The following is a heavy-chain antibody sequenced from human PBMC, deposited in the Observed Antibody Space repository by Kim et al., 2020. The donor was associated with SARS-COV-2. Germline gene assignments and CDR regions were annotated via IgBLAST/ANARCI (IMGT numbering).Heavy chain of an antibody. V-gene: IGHV4-61*02. CDR1: GGSISSGSYY. CDR2: IYTSGST. J-gene: IGHJ6*02. D-gene: IGHD4-17*01. CDR3: ARDYGDYSYYYYGMDV. Sequence: SETLSLTCTVSGGSISSGSYYWSWIRQPAGKGLEWIGRIYTSGSTNYNPSLKSRVTISVDTSKNQFSLKLSSVTAADTAVYYCARDYGDYSYYYYGMDVWGQGTTVTVSS.